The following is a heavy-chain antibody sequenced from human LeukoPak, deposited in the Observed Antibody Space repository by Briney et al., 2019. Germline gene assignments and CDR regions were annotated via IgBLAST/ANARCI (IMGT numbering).Heavy chain of an antibody. CDR1: GFTFSSYG. V-gene: IGHV3-33*01. CDR3: ARQVVPAANFDY. CDR2: IWYDGSNK. D-gene: IGHD2-2*01. J-gene: IGHJ4*02. Sequence: GGPLRLSCAPSGFTFSSYGMHWVRQAPAKGLEWVAVIWYDGSNKYYADSVKGRFTISRDNSKNTLYLQMNSLRADDTAVYYCARQVVPAANFDYWGQGTLVTVSS.